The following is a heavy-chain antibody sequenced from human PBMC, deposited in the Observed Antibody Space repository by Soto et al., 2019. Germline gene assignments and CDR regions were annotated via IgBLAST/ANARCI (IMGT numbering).Heavy chain of an antibody. D-gene: IGHD5-18*01. Sequence: QVQLVQSGAEVKKPGSSVKVSCKASGGTFSSYAISWVRQAPGQGLEWMGGIIPIFGTANYAQKFQGRVTITADESTSTAYMELSSLRSEDTAVYYCARDARPRVYSYGSHAFDIWGQGTMVTVSS. J-gene: IGHJ3*02. CDR2: IIPIFGTA. CDR1: GGTFSSYA. CDR3: ARDARPRVYSYGSHAFDI. V-gene: IGHV1-69*01.